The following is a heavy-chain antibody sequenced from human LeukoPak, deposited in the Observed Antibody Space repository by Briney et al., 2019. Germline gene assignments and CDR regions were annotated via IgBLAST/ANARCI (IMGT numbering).Heavy chain of an antibody. D-gene: IGHD6-19*01. CDR3: ARGPYSSGSDY. J-gene: IGHJ4*02. CDR2: MNPNSGNT. Sequence: GASVKVSCKASGYTFTSYDINWVRQATGQGLGWMGWMNPNSGNTGYAQKFQGRVTITRNTSISTAYMELSSLRSEDTAVYYCARGPYSSGSDYWGQGTLVTVSS. CDR1: GYTFTSYD. V-gene: IGHV1-8*03.